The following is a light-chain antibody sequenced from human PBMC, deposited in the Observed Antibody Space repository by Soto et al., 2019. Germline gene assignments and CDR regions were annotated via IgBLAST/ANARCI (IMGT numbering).Light chain of an antibody. Sequence: QRTQSPASLSASVGDMVTITCLASQTISSGLAWYQQKPGKAPKLLIYKASTLKSGVPSRFSGSGSGTEFTLTISSLQPDDFATYYCQHDNSYSEAFGQGIKVDIK. CDR1: QTISSG. CDR2: KAS. CDR3: QHDNSYSEA. V-gene: IGKV1-5*03. J-gene: IGKJ1*01.